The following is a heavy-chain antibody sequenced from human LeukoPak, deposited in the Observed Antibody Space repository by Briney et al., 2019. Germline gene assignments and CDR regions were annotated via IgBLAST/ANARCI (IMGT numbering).Heavy chain of an antibody. CDR3: TIASGWYVFDY. CDR1: GFTFGDYA. V-gene: IGHV3-49*03. J-gene: IGHJ4*02. CDR2: IRSKAYGGTT. Sequence: GGSLRLSCTASGFTFGDYAMSWFRQAPGKGLEWVGFIRSKAYGGTTEYAASVKGRFTISRDDSKSIAYLQMNSLKTEDTAVYYCTIASGWYVFDYWGQGTLVTVSS. D-gene: IGHD6-19*01.